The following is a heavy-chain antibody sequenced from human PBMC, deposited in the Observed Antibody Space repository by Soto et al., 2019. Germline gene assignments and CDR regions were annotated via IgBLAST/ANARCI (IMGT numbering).Heavy chain of an antibody. J-gene: IGHJ6*02. D-gene: IGHD2-15*01. CDR1: GFTFSSYA. Sequence: GGSLRLSCAASGFTFSSYAMHWVRQAPGKGLEWVAVISYDGSNKYYADSVKGRFTISRDNSKNTLYLQMNSLRAEDTAVYYCARDLVGYCSGGSCYTYYYYGMDVWGPGTTVT. CDR2: ISYDGSNK. V-gene: IGHV3-30-3*01. CDR3: ARDLVGYCSGGSCYTYYYYGMDV.